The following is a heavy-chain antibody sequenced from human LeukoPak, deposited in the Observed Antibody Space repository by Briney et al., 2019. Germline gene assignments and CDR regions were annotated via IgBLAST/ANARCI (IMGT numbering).Heavy chain of an antibody. CDR1: GGSISTYS. Sequence: SETLSLTCTVSGGSISTYSWSSIRQPAGKGLEWIGRVFASGTTNYNPSLKSRVTMSVDTSKNQFSLRVSSVTAADTAVYYCARLVEMATIRPLYYFDYWGQGTLVTVSS. V-gene: IGHV4-4*07. CDR2: VFASGTT. J-gene: IGHJ4*02. CDR3: ARLVEMATIRPLYYFDY. D-gene: IGHD5-24*01.